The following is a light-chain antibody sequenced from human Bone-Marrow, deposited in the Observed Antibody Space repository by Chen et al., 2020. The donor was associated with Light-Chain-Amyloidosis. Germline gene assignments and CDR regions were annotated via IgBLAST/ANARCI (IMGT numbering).Light chain of an antibody. CDR1: SSDVGGDNH. Sequence: QSALTQPASVSGSPGQSITISCTGTSSDVGGDNHVSWYQQHPDKAPKLMIYEVTNWPSWVPDSFSGSKSDNTASLTIAGLQTEDEAGYFCSSYTITNALVFGSGTRVTVL. J-gene: IGLJ1*01. CDR3: SSYTITNALV. CDR2: EVT. V-gene: IGLV2-14*01.